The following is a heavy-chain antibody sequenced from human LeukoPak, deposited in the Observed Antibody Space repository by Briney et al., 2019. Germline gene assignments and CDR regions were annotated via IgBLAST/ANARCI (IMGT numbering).Heavy chain of an antibody. V-gene: IGHV3-30*18. CDR1: GFTFSSYG. Sequence: PGRSLRLSCAASGFTFSSYGMYWVRQAPGKGLEWVAVISYHGSNKYYADSVKGRFTISRDNSKNTLYLQMNSLRAEDTAVYYCAKDVYSYGYLDYWGQGTLVTVSS. J-gene: IGHJ4*02. CDR3: AKDVYSYGYLDY. CDR2: ISYHGSNK. D-gene: IGHD5-18*01.